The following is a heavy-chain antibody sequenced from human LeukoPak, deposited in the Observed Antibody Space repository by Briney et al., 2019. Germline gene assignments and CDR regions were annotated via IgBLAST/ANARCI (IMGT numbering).Heavy chain of an antibody. J-gene: IGHJ5*02. CDR2: IIPILGIA. CDR1: GGTFSSYA. D-gene: IGHD6-13*01. V-gene: IGHV1-69*04. CDR3: ARGYSSSWFYDP. Sequence: VASVKVSCKASGGTFSSYAISWVRQAPGQGLEWMGRIIPILGIANYAQKFQGRVTITADKSTSTAYMELSSLRSEDTAVYYCARGYSSSWFYDPWGQGILVTVSS.